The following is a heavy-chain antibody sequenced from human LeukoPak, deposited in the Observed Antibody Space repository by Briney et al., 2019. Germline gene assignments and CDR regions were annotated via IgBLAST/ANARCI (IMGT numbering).Heavy chain of an antibody. J-gene: IGHJ4*02. V-gene: IGHV3-23*01. CDR1: GFTLSSYA. Sequence: PGGSLRLSCAASGFTLSSYAMSWVRQAPGKGLEWVSAISGSGGSTYYADSVKGRFTISRDNSKNTLCLQMNSLRAEDTAVYYCAKVRWFGELNYFDYWGQGTLVTVSS. CDR3: AKVRWFGELNYFDY. CDR2: ISGSGGST. D-gene: IGHD3-10*01.